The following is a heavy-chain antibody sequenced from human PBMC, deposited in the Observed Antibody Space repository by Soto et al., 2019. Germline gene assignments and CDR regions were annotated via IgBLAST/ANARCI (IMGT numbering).Heavy chain of an antibody. CDR3: AREGKIVLRHYYYMDV. CDR2: IYYSGST. V-gene: IGHV4-59*01. CDR1: GDSISSYY. J-gene: IGHJ6*03. D-gene: IGHD2-8*01. Sequence: QVQLQESGPGLVKPSETLSLTCTVSGDSISSYYWSWIRQPPGKGLEWIGFIYYSGSTDYNPSLKIRVTISVDTSKNQFSLKVSSVTAADTAVYYCAREGKIVLRHYYYMDVWGKGTTVTVSS.